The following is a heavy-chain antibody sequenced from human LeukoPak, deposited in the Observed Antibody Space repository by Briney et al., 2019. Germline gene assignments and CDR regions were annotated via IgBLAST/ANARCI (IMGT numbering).Heavy chain of an antibody. CDR2: ISSSSSYI. CDR3: ARVHSVVVVAAPNY. CDR1: GFTFSSYS. J-gene: IGHJ4*02. Sequence: GGSLRLSRAASGFTFSSYSMNWVRQAPGEGLEWVSSISSSSSYIYYADSVKGRFTISRDNAKNSLYLQMNSLRAEDTAVYYCARVHSVVVVAAPNYWGQGTLVTVSS. D-gene: IGHD2-15*01. V-gene: IGHV3-21*01.